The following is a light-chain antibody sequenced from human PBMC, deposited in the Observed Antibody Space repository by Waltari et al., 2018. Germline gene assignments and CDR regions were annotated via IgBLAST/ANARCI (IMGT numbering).Light chain of an antibody. Sequence: DIQMTQSPSSLSASVGDRVTITCRASQSISSSLNWYQQKPGKAPNLLIYAASSLQSGVPSRFSGSGSGTDFTLTISSLQPEDFATYYCQQSYNTPFTFGPGTKVDFE. J-gene: IGKJ3*01. CDR2: AAS. CDR3: QQSYNTPFT. CDR1: QSISSS. V-gene: IGKV1-39*01.